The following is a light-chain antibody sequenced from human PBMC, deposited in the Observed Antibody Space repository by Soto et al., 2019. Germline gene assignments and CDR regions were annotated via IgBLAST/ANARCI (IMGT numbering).Light chain of an antibody. CDR3: MQSIQLFRT. Sequence: DIVMTQTPLSLSVTPGQPASISCKSSQSLLHSDGKTSLDWYLQKPGKPPQLLSYEVSNRLSGVPDRFSGRGSGTDFTLKISRVEDEDVGVYYCMQSIQLFRTFDQGTRLEIK. CDR1: QSLLHSDGKTS. V-gene: IGKV2D-29*01. CDR2: EVS. J-gene: IGKJ5*01.